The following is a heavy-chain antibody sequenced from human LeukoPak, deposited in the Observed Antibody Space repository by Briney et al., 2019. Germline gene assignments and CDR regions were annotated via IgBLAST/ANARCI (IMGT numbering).Heavy chain of an antibody. V-gene: IGHV5-51*01. J-gene: IGHJ4*02. CDR1: GYSLTSYW. CDR2: IYRGDSET. Sequence: GESLRISCKGSGYSLTSYWISWVRQMPGKGLEWMGIIYRGDSETRYSPSFQGQVTISADKSISTAYLQWSSLKASDTAMYYCARLAVAGDYFDYWGQGTLVTVSS. CDR3: ARLAVAGDYFDY. D-gene: IGHD6-19*01.